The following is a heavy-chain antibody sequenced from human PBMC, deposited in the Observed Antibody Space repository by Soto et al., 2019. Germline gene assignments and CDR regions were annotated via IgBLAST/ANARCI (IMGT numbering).Heavy chain of an antibody. Sequence: SETLSLTCTVSGGSISSSSYYWDWIRPPPGKGLEWIGSIYYSGSTYYNPSLKSRVTISVDTSQNQFSLKLSSVTAADTAVYYCARRGRSGYRLIDYWGQGTLVTVSS. CDR2: IYYSGST. CDR1: GGSISSSSYY. J-gene: IGHJ4*02. V-gene: IGHV4-39*01. D-gene: IGHD3-22*01. CDR3: ARRGRSGYRLIDY.